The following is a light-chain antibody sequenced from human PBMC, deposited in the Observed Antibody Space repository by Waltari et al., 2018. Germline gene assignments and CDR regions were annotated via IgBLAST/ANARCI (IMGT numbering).Light chain of an antibody. Sequence: QPVLTHPPSASGTPGQRVTTPCSGSSSNLGSNSVYWYQHLPGAAPKLLIYNNYQRPSGVPDRFSASKSGTSASLAISGLQSEDEADYYCATWDDSLNAWVFGGGTRLTVL. J-gene: IGLJ3*02. CDR3: ATWDDSLNAWV. V-gene: IGLV1-44*01. CDR2: NNY. CDR1: SSNLGSNS.